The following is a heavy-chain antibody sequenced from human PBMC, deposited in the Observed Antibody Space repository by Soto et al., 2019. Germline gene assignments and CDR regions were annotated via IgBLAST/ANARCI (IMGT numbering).Heavy chain of an antibody. CDR3: ATQEVGGSYVYTFDP. V-gene: IGHV4-59*05. CDR1: GGSISNYY. J-gene: IGHJ5*02. CDR2: IYYSGST. Sequence: SETLSLTCTVSGGSISNYYWVWIRQPPGKGLEWIGSIYYSGSTYYNPSLKSRVTISVDTSKNQFSLKLSSVTAADTAVYYCATQEVGGSYVYTFDPWGQGTLVTVSS. D-gene: IGHD1-26*01.